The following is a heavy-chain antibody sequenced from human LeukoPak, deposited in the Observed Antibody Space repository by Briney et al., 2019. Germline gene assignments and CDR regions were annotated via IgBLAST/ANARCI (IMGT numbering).Heavy chain of an antibody. J-gene: IGHJ4*02. Sequence: PGGSLRLSCGVSGLPFSSFGVLGVRHARGKGLEWVAYIRYDGRNKYYADSVKRGHTVSRDNPKNTLYLQMNSLRAEDTAVYYCANLDYDSSTYVGDYWGQGTLVTVSS. V-gene: IGHV3-30*02. D-gene: IGHD3-22*01. CDR3: ANLDYDSSTYVGDY. CDR1: GLPFSSFG. CDR2: IRYDGRNK.